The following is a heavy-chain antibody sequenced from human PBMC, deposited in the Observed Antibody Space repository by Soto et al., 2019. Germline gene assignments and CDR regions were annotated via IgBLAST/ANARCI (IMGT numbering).Heavy chain of an antibody. Sequence: PGGSLRLSCAASGFTFSTCWMHWVRQGPGKGLVWVSRIRGDGTRTNYADSVRGRFTVSRDNAKNTLYLQINSLTAEDTAVYYCARGTLTSIDMVDYWGQGTLVTVSS. CDR1: GFTFSTCW. CDR2: IRGDGTRT. J-gene: IGHJ4*02. CDR3: ARGTLTSIDMVDY. V-gene: IGHV3-74*01. D-gene: IGHD2-21*01.